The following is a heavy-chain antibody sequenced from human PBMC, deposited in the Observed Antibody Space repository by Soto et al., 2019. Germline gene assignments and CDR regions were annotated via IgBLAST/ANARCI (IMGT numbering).Heavy chain of an antibody. D-gene: IGHD2-21*02. CDR3: ARDLRIAYCGGDCYLGAFDI. J-gene: IGHJ3*02. CDR2: IIPIFGTA. Sequence: QVQLVQSGAEVKKPGSSVKVSCKASGGTFSSYAISWVRQAPGQGLEWMGGIIPIFGTANYAQKFQGRVTITADKSTSTAYMELSSLRSEDTAVYYCARDLRIAYCGGDCYLGAFDIWGQETMVTVSS. CDR1: GGTFSSYA. V-gene: IGHV1-69*06.